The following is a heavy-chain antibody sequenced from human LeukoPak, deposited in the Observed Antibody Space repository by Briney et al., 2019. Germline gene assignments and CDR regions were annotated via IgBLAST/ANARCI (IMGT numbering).Heavy chain of an antibody. Sequence: SETLSLTCTVSGGSISSSSYYWGWIRQPPGKGLEWIGSIYYSGSTYYNPSLKSRVTISVDTSKNQFSLKLSSVTAADTAVYYCARALRFRYCSGGSCSAQNFDYWGQGTLVTVSS. CDR1: GGSISSSSYY. CDR2: IYYSGST. D-gene: IGHD2-15*01. CDR3: ARALRFRYCSGGSCSAQNFDY. V-gene: IGHV4-39*07. J-gene: IGHJ4*02.